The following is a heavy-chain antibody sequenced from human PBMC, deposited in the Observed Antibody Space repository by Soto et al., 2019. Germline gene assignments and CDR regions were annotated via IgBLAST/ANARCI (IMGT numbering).Heavy chain of an antibody. J-gene: IGHJ4*02. CDR2: IIPILGIA. CDR1: GGTFSSYT. D-gene: IGHD1-1*01. Sequence: QVQLVQSGAEVKKPGSSVKVSCKASGGTFSSYTISWVRQAPGQGLEWMGRIIPILGIANYAQKFQGRVTITADKPTRTAYMELSSLRSEDTAVYYCARGVTNWNDAYWGQGTLVTVSS. CDR3: ARGVTNWNDAY. V-gene: IGHV1-69*02.